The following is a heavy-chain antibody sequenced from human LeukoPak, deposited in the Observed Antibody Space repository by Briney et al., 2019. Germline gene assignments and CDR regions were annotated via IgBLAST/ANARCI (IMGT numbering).Heavy chain of an antibody. V-gene: IGHV1-58*01. Sequence: SVKVSCKASGFTSTSSAVQWVRQARGQRLEWIGWIVVGSGNTNYAQKFQERVTITRDMSTSTAYMELSSLRSEDTAVYYCAADQSFVQWLVRERAFDIWGQGTMVTVSS. CDR2: IVVGSGNT. D-gene: IGHD6-19*01. CDR1: GFTSTSSA. J-gene: IGHJ3*02. CDR3: AADQSFVQWLVRERAFDI.